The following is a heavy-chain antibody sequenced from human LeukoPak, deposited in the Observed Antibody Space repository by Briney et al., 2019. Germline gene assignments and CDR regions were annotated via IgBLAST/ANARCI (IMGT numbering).Heavy chain of an antibody. D-gene: IGHD6-13*01. J-gene: IGHJ4*02. Sequence: PGGSLRLSCVASGFTFITYAMSWVRQAPGKGLEWVSSISGSGGSTYYADSVRGRFTISRDNSKNTLYLQMNSLRAEDTAVYYCARGGLYSSSWNYFDYWGQGTLVTVSS. V-gene: IGHV3-23*01. CDR2: ISGSGGST. CDR3: ARGGLYSSSWNYFDY. CDR1: GFTFITYA.